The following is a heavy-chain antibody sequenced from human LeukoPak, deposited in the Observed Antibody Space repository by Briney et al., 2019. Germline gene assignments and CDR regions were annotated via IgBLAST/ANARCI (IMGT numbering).Heavy chain of an antibody. Sequence: SVKVSCKASGGTFSSYAISWVRQAPGQGLEWMGGTIPIFGTANYAQKFQGRVTITADKSTSTAYMELSSLRSEDTAVYYCAGFRGWGFYYYMDVWGKGTTVTVSS. CDR1: GGTFSSYA. CDR3: AGFRGWGFYYYMDV. CDR2: TIPIFGTA. D-gene: IGHD1-26*01. V-gene: IGHV1-69*06. J-gene: IGHJ6*03.